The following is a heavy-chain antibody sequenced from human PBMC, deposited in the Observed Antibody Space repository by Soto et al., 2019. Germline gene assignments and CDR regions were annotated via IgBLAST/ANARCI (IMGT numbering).Heavy chain of an antibody. J-gene: IGHJ4*02. D-gene: IGHD3-16*02. Sequence: QVTLKESGPVLVKPTETLTLTCTVSGFSLSKARMVVSWIRQPPGKALEWLAHIFSNDEKSYSTSLKSSLTTSKDSSKSQVVLTMTTMDPVDTATYYCERISRRSYRLLDYWGQGTLVTVSS. CDR3: ERISRRSYRLLDY. CDR1: GFSLSKARMV. V-gene: IGHV2-26*01. CDR2: IFSNDEK.